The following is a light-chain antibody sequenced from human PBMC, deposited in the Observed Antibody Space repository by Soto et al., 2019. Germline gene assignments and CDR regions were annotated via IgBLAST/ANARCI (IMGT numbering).Light chain of an antibody. CDR2: AAS. CDR3: QQGYSTPIT. V-gene: IGKV1-39*01. Sequence: DIQMTQSPSSLSASVGDRVTISCRASQSINSYLNWYQQEPGKAPKFLIYAASSLQSGVPSRFSGSGSGTDFTLIISSLQPEDFATYYCQQGYSTPITFGQGTRLEIK. J-gene: IGKJ5*01. CDR1: QSINSY.